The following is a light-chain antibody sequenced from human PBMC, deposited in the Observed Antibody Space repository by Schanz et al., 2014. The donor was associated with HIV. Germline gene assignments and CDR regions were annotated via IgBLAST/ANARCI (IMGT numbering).Light chain of an antibody. V-gene: IGKV3-11*01. CDR1: QSVSSY. J-gene: IGKJ4*01. Sequence: EIVLTQSPATLSLSPGERATLSCRASQSVSSYLAWYQQKPGQAPRLLIYDASNRATDIPARFSGSGAVSDFTLTISSLEAEVFAVSYCQQRSNWPQLTFCGGTKVEVK. CDR2: DAS. CDR3: QQRSNWPQLT.